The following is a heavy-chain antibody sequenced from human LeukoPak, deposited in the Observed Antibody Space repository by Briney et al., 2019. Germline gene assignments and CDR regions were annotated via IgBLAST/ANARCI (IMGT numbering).Heavy chain of an antibody. CDR2: ISSSGSTI. J-gene: IGHJ4*02. Sequence: GTLSLTCAVSGGSISSSNWWSWVRQAPGKGLEWVSYISSSGSTIYYADSVKGRFTISRDNAKNSLYLQMNSLRAEDTAVYYCARENGWLRLPDYWGQGTLVTVSS. CDR3: ARENGWLRLPDY. CDR1: GGSISSSN. D-gene: IGHD5-12*01. V-gene: IGHV3-48*03.